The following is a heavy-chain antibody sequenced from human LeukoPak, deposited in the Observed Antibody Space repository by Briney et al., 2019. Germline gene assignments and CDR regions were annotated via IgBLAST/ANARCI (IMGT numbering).Heavy chain of an antibody. J-gene: IGHJ4*02. V-gene: IGHV1-8*03. CDR1: GYTFTNYD. CDR3: ARDSPIDYGVPGEASSDY. Sequence: ASVKVSCKASGYTFTNYDINWVRQATGQGLEWMGYMNPNSGNTGYAQKFQDRVTITSDTSISTAYMELSSLRSDDTAVYYCARDSPIDYGVPGEASSDYWGQGTLVTVSS. D-gene: IGHD4-17*01. CDR2: MNPNSGNT.